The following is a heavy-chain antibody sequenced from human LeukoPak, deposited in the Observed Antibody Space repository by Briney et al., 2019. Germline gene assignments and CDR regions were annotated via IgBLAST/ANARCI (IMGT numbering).Heavy chain of an antibody. CDR2: IKTDGRST. V-gene: IGHV3-74*01. CDR1: GFTFSTYW. J-gene: IGHJ4*02. Sequence: PGGSLRLSCAASGFTFSTYWMQWVRQAPGKGLVWVSRIKTDGRSTSYADSVKGRFTISGDNAKNTLYLQMNSLRAEDTAVYYCTRGLYSSVLWGQGTLVTVSS. CDR3: TRGLYSSVL. D-gene: IGHD6-19*01.